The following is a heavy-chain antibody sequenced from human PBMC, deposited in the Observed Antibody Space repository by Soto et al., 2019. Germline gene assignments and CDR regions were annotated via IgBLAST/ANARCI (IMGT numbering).Heavy chain of an antibody. V-gene: IGHV1-2*02. CDR3: ATSGYSSSADYGY. D-gene: IGHD6-13*01. CDR1: GYSFTGYY. CDR2: INPNSGGS. Sequence: QVQLVQSGAEVRKPGASVKVSCKAPGYSFTGYYIHWLRQAPGQGLEWMGWINPNSGGSSFAQKFQGRVTMTRDTDITTAYMDLTSLRSDDTAVYYCATSGYSSSADYGYWGQGTLVTVSS. J-gene: IGHJ4*02.